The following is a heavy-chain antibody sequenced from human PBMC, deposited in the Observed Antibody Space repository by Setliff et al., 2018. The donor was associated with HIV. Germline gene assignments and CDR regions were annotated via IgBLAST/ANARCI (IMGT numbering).Heavy chain of an antibody. D-gene: IGHD3-10*01. CDR3: ARESYFYYFDY. CDR2: IYTSGST. Sequence: SETLSLTCTVSGGSISSGTYYWSWIRQPAGKALEWIGRIYTSGSTNYNPSLKSRATISVDTSKNQFSLRLSSVTAADAAVYYCARESYFYYFDYWGQGTLVTVSS. CDR1: GGSISSGTYY. J-gene: IGHJ4*02. V-gene: IGHV4-61*02.